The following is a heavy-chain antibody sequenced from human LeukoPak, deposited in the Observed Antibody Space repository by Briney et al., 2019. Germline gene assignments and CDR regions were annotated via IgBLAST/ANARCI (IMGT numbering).Heavy chain of an antibody. J-gene: IGHJ4*02. V-gene: IGHV1-46*01. D-gene: IGHD5-24*01. CDR3: ARNGEMATIEVGISLSYFDY. CDR1: GYTFTSYY. Sequence: ASVKVSCKASGYTFTSYYMHWVRQAPGQGLEWMGIINPSGGSTSYAQKLQGRVTMTRDTSTSTVYMELSSLRSEDTAVYYCARNGEMATIEVGISLSYFDYWGQGTLVTVSS. CDR2: INPSGGST.